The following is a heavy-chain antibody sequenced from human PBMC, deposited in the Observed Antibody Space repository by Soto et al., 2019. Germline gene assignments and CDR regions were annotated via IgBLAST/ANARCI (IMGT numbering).Heavy chain of an antibody. CDR1: GFTFRSYA. V-gene: IGHV3-23*01. D-gene: IGHD2-2*01. J-gene: IGHJ5*02. CDR3: AKEGGYCSSTSCYDHFLAGNCFDP. CDR2: ISGSGGST. Sequence: EVQLLESGGGLVQPGGSLRLSCAASGFTFRSYAMSWVRQATGKGLEWVSDISGSGGSTYYADSVKGRFTISRDNSKNTLYLQRTSLRAEDTAVYYCAKEGGYCSSTSCYDHFLAGNCFDPWGQGTLVTVSS.